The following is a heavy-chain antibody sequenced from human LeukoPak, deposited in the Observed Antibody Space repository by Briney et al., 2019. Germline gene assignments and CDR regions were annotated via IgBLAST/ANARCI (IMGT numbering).Heavy chain of an antibody. Sequence: GRPLRLSCAASGFTFDDYAMHWVRQAPGKGLEWVSGISWNSGSIGYADSVKGRFTISRDNAKNSLYLQMNSLRAEDTALYYCATGNGWYASYYFDYWGQGTLVTVSS. D-gene: IGHD6-19*01. CDR1: GFTFDDYA. J-gene: IGHJ4*02. CDR3: ATGNGWYASYYFDY. V-gene: IGHV3-9*01. CDR2: ISWNSGSI.